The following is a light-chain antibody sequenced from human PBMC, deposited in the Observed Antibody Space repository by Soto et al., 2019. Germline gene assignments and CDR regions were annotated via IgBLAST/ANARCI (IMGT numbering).Light chain of an antibody. Sequence: SYELPQPPSVSVAPGKTARITCGGNNIGSKSVHWYQQKPGQAPVLVIYYDSDRPSGIPERFSGSNSGNTATLTISRVEVGDEADYYCQVWDSSSDHVVFGGGTQLTVL. J-gene: IGLJ2*01. V-gene: IGLV3-21*04. CDR3: QVWDSSSDHVV. CDR1: NIGSKS. CDR2: YDS.